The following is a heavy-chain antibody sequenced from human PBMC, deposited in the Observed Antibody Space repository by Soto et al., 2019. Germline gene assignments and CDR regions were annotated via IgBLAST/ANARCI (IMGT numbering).Heavy chain of an antibody. D-gene: IGHD3-3*01. CDR1: GGSISSYY. CDR3: ARGENPYDFWSGPGPVEY. J-gene: IGHJ4*02. V-gene: IGHV4-59*01. Sequence: SETLSLTCTVSGGSISSYYWSWIRQPPGKGLEWIGYIYYSGSTNYNPSLKSRVTISVDTSKNQFSLKLSSVTAADTAVYYCARGENPYDFWSGPGPVEYWGQGTLVTVSS. CDR2: IYYSGST.